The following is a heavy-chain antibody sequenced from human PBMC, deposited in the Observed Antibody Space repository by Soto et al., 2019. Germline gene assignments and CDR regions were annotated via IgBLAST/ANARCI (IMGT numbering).Heavy chain of an antibody. CDR2: FWYDASAQ. J-gene: IGHJ4*02. CDR3: VFGSWNQYYFDH. D-gene: IGHD3-10*02. CDR1: GLTFTSYS. V-gene: IGHV3-33*08. Sequence: SLMLCFTTCGLTFTSYSTKWVRQTPGKGLEWVATFWYDASAQNYADSVKGRFTISRDPSRGTLYLLMDSLTADATALYHCVFGSWNQYYFDHWGQEIPVTVSS.